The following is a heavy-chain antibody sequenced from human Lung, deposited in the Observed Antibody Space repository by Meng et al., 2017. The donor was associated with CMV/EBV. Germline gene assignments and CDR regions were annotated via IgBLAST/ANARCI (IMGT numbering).Heavy chain of an antibody. D-gene: IGHD3-16*02. CDR1: GFTLKAYG. CDR2: LHNDGNTK. Sequence: LSCAASGFTLKAYGMHWVRQAPGKGLEWVAFLHNDGNTKDYGDSVRDRFTISRDTSAKTLYLHMRSLRAEDTAMYYCARDRRRHLNYWGQGTLVTVSS. J-gene: IGHJ4*02. CDR3: ARDRRRHLNY. V-gene: IGHV3-30*02.